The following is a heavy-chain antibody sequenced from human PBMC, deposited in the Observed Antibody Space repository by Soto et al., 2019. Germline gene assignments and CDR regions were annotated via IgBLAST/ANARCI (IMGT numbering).Heavy chain of an antibody. CDR3: AKGGRLSGSSYLSRSYYFDY. CDR2: ISYDGSNT. CDR1: GFTFSSYG. D-gene: IGHD1-26*01. V-gene: IGHV3-30*18. Sequence: QVQLVESGGGVVQPGRSLRLSCVASGFTFSSYGMHWVRQAPGKGLEWVAIISYDGSNTYYADSVKGRFTISRDNSKNTLSLQISSLRAEDSSVYYCAKGGRLSGSSYLSRSYYFDYWGQGPLVTVSS. J-gene: IGHJ4*02.